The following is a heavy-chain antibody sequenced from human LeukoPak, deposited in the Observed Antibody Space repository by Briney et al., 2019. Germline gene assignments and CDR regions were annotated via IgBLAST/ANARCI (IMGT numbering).Heavy chain of an antibody. D-gene: IGHD4-17*01. Sequence: PSETLSLTCTVSGGSISSYYWSWIRQPPGKGLEWIGYIYYSGYTNYNPSLKSRVTISVDTSKNQFSLKLSSVTAADTAVYYCARLTPTFPYGDYPPNVPFDYWGQGTLVTVSS. CDR2: IYYSGYT. J-gene: IGHJ4*02. V-gene: IGHV4-59*12. CDR3: ARLTPTFPYGDYPPNVPFDY. CDR1: GGSISSYY.